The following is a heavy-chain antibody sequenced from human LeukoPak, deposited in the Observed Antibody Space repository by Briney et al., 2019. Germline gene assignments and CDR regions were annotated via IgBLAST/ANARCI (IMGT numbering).Heavy chain of an antibody. Sequence: GGSLRLSCAASGFTFSSYEMNWVRQAPGRGREWGSYISSSSSNIAYADSVKGRFTISRDNVKNSLYLQITSLRVEDSSVYYCARGGAARPDYWGQGTLVTVSS. CDR1: GFTFSSYE. J-gene: IGHJ4*02. V-gene: IGHV3-48*03. CDR2: ISSSSSNI. CDR3: ARGGAARPDY. D-gene: IGHD6-6*01.